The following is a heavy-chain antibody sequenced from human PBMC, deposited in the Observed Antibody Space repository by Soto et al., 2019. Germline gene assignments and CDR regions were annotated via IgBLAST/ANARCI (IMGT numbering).Heavy chain of an antibody. CDR3: AKSAIQWLAQNYFDS. Sequence: PGGSLRLSCAASGFIFSNYAMNWVRQAPGKGLEWVSCISGSGATTYYADSVKGRLTISRDTSKNTLYLQMNSLRAEDTAIYYCAKSAIQWLAQNYFDSWGQGTLVTVSS. CDR2: ISGSGATT. J-gene: IGHJ4*02. CDR1: GFIFSNYA. D-gene: IGHD6-19*01. V-gene: IGHV3-23*01.